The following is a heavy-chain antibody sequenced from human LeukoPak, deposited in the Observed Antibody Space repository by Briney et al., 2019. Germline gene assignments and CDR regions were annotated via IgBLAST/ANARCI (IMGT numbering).Heavy chain of an antibody. CDR3: ARFRDDYSNYGSDWFDP. Sequence: PSETLSLTCTVSGGSISSGDYYWSWIRQPPGKGLEWIGYIYYSGSTYYNPSLKSRVTISVDTSKNQFSLKLSSVTAADTAVYYCARFRDDYSNYGSDWFDPWGQGTLVTVSS. CDR2: IYYSGST. D-gene: IGHD4-11*01. CDR1: GGSISSGDYY. V-gene: IGHV4-30-4*08. J-gene: IGHJ5*02.